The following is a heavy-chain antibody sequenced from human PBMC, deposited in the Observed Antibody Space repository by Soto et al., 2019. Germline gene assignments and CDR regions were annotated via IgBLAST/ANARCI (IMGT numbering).Heavy chain of an antibody. Sequence: SETLSLTCTVSGAPMNSYHWSWIRQPAGKGLEWIGHIHSSGSTNYNPSLKSRVTMSVDTSKNQFSLRLMSLPAAETAVYYCARDQGVAAAGITWFDPWGQGSLVTVSS. D-gene: IGHD6-13*01. CDR3: ARDQGVAAAGITWFDP. CDR1: GAPMNSYH. CDR2: IHSSGST. V-gene: IGHV4-4*07. J-gene: IGHJ5*02.